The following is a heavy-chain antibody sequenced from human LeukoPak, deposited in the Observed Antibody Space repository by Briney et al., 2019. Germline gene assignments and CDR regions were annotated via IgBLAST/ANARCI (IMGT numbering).Heavy chain of an antibody. J-gene: IGHJ4*02. Sequence: HPGGSLRLSCAASGFTVSSNYMSWVRQAPGKGLEWVSVIYSGGSTYYADSVKGRFTISRDNSKNTLYLQMNSLRAEDTAVYYCARPIDNGSGSYYFDYWGQGTLVTVSS. V-gene: IGHV3-53*01. CDR2: IYSGGST. CDR3: ARPIDNGSGSYYFDY. D-gene: IGHD3-10*01. CDR1: GFTVSSNY.